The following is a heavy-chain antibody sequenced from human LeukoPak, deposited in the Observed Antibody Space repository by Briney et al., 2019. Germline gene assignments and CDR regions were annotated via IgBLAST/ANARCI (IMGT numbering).Heavy chain of an antibody. J-gene: IGHJ5*02. CDR3: TTNYFDTSGFYYWNWFDP. V-gene: IGHV3-20*04. D-gene: IGHD3-22*01. CDR2: ISWNGGTT. CDR1: GFNFDDYG. Sequence: GGSLRLSCAASGFNFDDYGMSWVRQAPGKGLEWVSDISWNGGTTNYADSVKGRFTISRDNAKNFLSLQMNSLRAEDTALYYCTTNYFDTSGFYYWNWFDPWGQGTLVTVSS.